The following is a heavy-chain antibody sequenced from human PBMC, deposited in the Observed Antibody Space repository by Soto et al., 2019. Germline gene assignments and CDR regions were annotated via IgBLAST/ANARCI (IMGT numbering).Heavy chain of an antibody. D-gene: IGHD2-2*02. CDR3: VTSPAAIPYYFDY. V-gene: IGHV4-59*01. Sequence: PSETLSLTCTVSGGSISSYYWSWIRQPPGKGLEWIGYIYYSGSTNYNPSLRSRVTISVDTSKNQFSLKLSSVTAADTAVYYCVTSPAAIPYYFDYWGQGTLVTVSS. CDR1: GGSISSYY. J-gene: IGHJ4*02. CDR2: IYYSGST.